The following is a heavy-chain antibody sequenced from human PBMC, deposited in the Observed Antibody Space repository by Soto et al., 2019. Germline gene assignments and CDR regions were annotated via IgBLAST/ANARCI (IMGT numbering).Heavy chain of an antibody. CDR2: IYHSGTT. D-gene: IGHD6-13*01. V-gene: IGHV4-4*02. CDR3: AFPATADFDY. Sequence: PSETLSLTCAVSGGSISSTNWWTWVRQSPGRGLEWIGEIYHSGTTNYSPSLKSRVNIAVDMSTNHFSLTLISVTAADTAVHYCAFPATADFDYWGKGILVTVSS. CDR1: GGSISSTNW. J-gene: IGHJ4*02.